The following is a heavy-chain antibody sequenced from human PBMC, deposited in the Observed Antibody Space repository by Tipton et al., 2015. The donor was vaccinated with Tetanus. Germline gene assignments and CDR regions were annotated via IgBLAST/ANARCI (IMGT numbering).Heavy chain of an antibody. CDR3: ARHLYGYWFDP. D-gene: IGHD5-18*01. J-gene: IGHJ5*02. CDR1: GASISDKKYY. V-gene: IGHV4-39*02. CDR2: IYFQGDS. Sequence: TLSLTCTVSGASISDKKYYWGWIRQPPGKGLEWIASIYFQGDSYYSPSLKSRVTIAVDTSQNLFSLRLTSVTAADTAVYYCARHLYGYWFDPWGQGALVTVSS.